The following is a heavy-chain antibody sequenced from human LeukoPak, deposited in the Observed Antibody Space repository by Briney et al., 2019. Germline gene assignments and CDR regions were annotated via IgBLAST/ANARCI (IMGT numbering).Heavy chain of an antibody. V-gene: IGHV3-7*01. CDR3: ARVQYSSSYYYYYYMDV. Sequence: GGTLRLTCAASGFTFSSYWMSWVRQAPGKGLEWVGNIKQDGSEEYYVDSVKGRFTISRDNAKNSLYLQMNSLRAEDTAVYYCARVQYSSSYYYYYYMDVWVKGGTLTVCS. CDR1: GFTFSSYW. J-gene: IGHJ6*03. CDR2: IKQDGSEE. D-gene: IGHD6-6*01.